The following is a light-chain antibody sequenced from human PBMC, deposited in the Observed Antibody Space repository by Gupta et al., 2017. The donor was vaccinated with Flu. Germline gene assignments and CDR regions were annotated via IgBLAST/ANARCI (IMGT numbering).Light chain of an antibody. Sequence: QSALTQPRSVSGSPGQSVTISCTGTSSDVGGYNYVSWYQQHPGKAPKLMIYDVSKRPSGVPDRFSGSKSGNTASLTISGLQAEDEADYSCCSYADNYLVVFGGGTKLTVL. CDR2: DVS. V-gene: IGLV2-11*01. J-gene: IGLJ2*01. CDR1: SSDVGGYNY. CDR3: CSYADNYLVV.